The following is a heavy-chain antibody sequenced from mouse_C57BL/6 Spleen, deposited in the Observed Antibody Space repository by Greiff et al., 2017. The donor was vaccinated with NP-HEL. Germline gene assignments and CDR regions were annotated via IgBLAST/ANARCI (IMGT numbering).Heavy chain of an antibody. V-gene: IGHV1-72*01. Sequence: QVQLQQSGAELVKPGASVKISCKASGYTFTDYYINWVKQRPGRGLEWIGRIDPNSGGTKYNEKFKSKATLTVDKPSSTAYMQLSSLTSEDSAVYYCASDYGNYGGYWGQGTTLTVSS. J-gene: IGHJ2*01. CDR2: IDPNSGGT. D-gene: IGHD2-1*01. CDR1: GYTFTDYY. CDR3: ASDYGNYGGY.